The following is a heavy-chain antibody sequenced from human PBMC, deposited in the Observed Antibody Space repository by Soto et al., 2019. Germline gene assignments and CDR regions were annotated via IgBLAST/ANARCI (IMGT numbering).Heavy chain of an antibody. J-gene: IGHJ3*02. CDR3: ARSRCSGGSCYWIELDAFDI. Sequence: QVQLQESVPGLVKPSETLSLTCTFSGGSISSYYWSWIRQPPGKGLEWIGYIYYSGSTNYNPSLKSRVTISVDTSKNRFSLKLSSVTAAETAVYYCARSRCSGGSCYWIELDAFDIWGQGTMVTVS. CDR2: IYYSGST. V-gene: IGHV4-59*08. CDR1: GGSISSYY. D-gene: IGHD2-15*01.